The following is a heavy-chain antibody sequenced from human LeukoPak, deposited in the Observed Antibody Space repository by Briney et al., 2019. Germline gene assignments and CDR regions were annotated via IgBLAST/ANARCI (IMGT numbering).Heavy chain of an antibody. V-gene: IGHV4-59*12. CDR1: GGSISSYY. CDR2: IYYSGST. Sequence: SETLSLTCTVSGGSISSYYWSWIRQPPGKGLEWIGYIYYSGSTNYNPSLKSRVTISVDTSKNQFSLKLSSVTAADTAVYYCARDATMMGNYFNYWGQGTLVTVSS. CDR3: ARDATMMGNYFNY. J-gene: IGHJ4*02. D-gene: IGHD5-12*01.